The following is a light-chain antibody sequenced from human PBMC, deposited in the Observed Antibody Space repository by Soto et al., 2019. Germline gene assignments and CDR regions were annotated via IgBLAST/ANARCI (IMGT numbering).Light chain of an antibody. CDR1: QSVSSN. Sequence: EIVLTQSPGTLSLSPGEGDTLSCRASQSVSSNLAWYQQKPGQAPRLLIYGASTRATGIPARFSGSGSGTDFTLTISRLEPEDFAVYYCQQYASSPPLTFGGGTKV. CDR2: GAS. J-gene: IGKJ4*01. CDR3: QQYASSPPLT. V-gene: IGKV3-20*01.